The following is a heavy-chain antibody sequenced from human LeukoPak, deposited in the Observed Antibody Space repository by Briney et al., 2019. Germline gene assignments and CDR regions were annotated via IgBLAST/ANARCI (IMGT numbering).Heavy chain of an antibody. D-gene: IGHD3-22*01. CDR1: GYTFSNYC. Sequence: ASVKVSCKASGYTFSNYCMHWVRQAPGQGLEWMGWINPNSGGTNYAQKFQGRVTMTRDTSISTAYMELSRLRSDDTAVYYCARDYYDSSGYLENWFDPGGQGTRVTVSS. V-gene: IGHV1-2*02. CDR3: ARDYYDSSGYLENWFDP. CDR2: INPNSGGT. J-gene: IGHJ5*02.